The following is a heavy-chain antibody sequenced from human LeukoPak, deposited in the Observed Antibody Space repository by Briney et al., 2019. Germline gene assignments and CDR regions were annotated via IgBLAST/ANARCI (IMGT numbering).Heavy chain of an antibody. J-gene: IGHJ4*02. CDR2: IYNGGNT. CDR3: ARDSYSKY. V-gene: IGHV3-66*01. Sequence: GGSLRLSCAASGFAFSSNYMSWVRQAPGKGLEWVSIIYNGGNTYYADSVKGRFTISRDNSKNTLYLQMNSLRAEDTAVYYCARDSYSKYWGQGTLVTVSS. D-gene: IGHD2-15*01. CDR1: GFAFSSNY.